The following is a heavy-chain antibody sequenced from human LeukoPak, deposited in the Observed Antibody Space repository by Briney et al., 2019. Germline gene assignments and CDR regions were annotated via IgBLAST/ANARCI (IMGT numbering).Heavy chain of an antibody. CDR1: GGSFSGYY. Sequence: SETLSLTCAVYGGSFSGYYWSWIRQPPGKGLEWIGEINHSGSTNYNPSLKSRVTISVDTSKNQFSLKLSSVTAADTAVYYCARGAIVVVPAATLPYMDVWGKWTTVTVSS. CDR2: INHSGST. D-gene: IGHD2-2*01. CDR3: ARGAIVVVPAATLPYMDV. V-gene: IGHV4-34*01. J-gene: IGHJ6*03.